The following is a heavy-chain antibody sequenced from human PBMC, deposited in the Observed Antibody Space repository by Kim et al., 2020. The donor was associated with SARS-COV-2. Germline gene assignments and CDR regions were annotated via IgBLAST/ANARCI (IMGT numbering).Heavy chain of an antibody. CDR1: GFTFSSYD. J-gene: IGHJ6*02. Sequence: GGSLRLSCAASGFTFSSYDMHWVRQATGKGLEWVSAIGTAGDTYYPGSVKGRFTISRENAKNSLYLQMNSLRAGDTAVYYCARDLYGSGYGIDVWGHGTTGSLSS. D-gene: IGHD3-10*01. V-gene: IGHV3-13*01. CDR3: ARDLYGSGYGIDV. CDR2: IGTAGDT.